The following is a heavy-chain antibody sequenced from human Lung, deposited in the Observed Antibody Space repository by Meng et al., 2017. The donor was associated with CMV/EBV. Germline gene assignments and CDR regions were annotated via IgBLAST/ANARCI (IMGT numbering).Heavy chain of an antibody. CDR2: TYSTRGI. Sequence: SETLSLXCTVSGDSVGSGAYYWSWIRQPPGKGLEWIGYTYSTRGIFYNPSLKSRLIISLDTSKNQFSLQLKSVTAADAAVYYCARMVTGGYYFDYWGQGSXVTVSS. J-gene: IGHJ4*01. D-gene: IGHD2-21*02. CDR3: ARMVTGGYYFDY. V-gene: IGHV4-30-4*01. CDR1: GDSVGSGAYY.